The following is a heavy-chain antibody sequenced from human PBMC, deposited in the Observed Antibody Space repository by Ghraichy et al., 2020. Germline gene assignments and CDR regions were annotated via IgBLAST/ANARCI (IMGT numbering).Heavy chain of an antibody. CDR1: GFTFSSYA. CDR2: ISTSGGNT. CDR3: VKGGPYSSSSEHNWFDP. D-gene: IGHD6-13*01. V-gene: IGHV3-23*01. Sequence: GGSLRLSCAASGFTFSSYAMSWVRQAPGKGLEWVSGISTSGGNTYYADSVKGRFTISRDNSKSTLYLQMNSLRAEDTAVYYCVKGGPYSSSSEHNWFDPWGQGTLVTVSS. J-gene: IGHJ5*02.